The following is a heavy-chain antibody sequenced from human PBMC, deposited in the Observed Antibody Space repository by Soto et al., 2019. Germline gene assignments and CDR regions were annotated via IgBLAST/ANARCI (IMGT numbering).Heavy chain of an antibody. Sequence: GESLKISCKGSGYSFSSFWVAWVRQTPWKGLEWLGIIYPGDLDTRYTSSFQGHVIISADKSSNTVYLQWSSLKASDTAMYYCARSIAVTGTYFSGLDVWGQGTQVTVSS. CDR3: ARSIAVTGTYFSGLDV. V-gene: IGHV5-51*01. CDR2: IYPGDLDT. J-gene: IGHJ6*02. D-gene: IGHD6-19*01. CDR1: GYSFSSFW.